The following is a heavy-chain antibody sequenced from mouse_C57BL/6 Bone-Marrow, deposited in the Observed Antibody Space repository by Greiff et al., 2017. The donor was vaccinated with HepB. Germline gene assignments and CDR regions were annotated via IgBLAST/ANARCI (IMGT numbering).Heavy chain of an antibody. CDR2: ISYDGSN. Sequence: EVKLVESGPGLVKPSQSLSLTCSVTGYSITRGYYWSWIRQYPGNKLAWMGYISYDGSNNYNPSLQNRISITRDTSKNQFCLKLNSLTTEDKATDYCAIYASMAMDYWGQGASVTVSS. J-gene: IGHJ4*01. D-gene: IGHD2-3*01. CDR3: AIYASMAMDY. CDR1: GYSITRGYY. V-gene: IGHV3-6*01.